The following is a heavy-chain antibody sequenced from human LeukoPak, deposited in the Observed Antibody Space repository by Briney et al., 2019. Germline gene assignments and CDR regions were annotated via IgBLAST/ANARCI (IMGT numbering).Heavy chain of an antibody. CDR1: GFTFSSYD. D-gene: IGHD1-26*01. J-gene: IGHJ4*02. V-gene: IGHV3-48*03. CDR2: ISSSGSTI. Sequence: PGGSLRLSCAASGFTFSSYDMNWVRQAPGKGLEWVSYISSSGSTIYYADSVKGRFTISRDNAKNSLYLQMNSLRAEDTAVYYCARHSGSYYFDYWGQGTLVTVSS. CDR3: ARHSGSYYFDY.